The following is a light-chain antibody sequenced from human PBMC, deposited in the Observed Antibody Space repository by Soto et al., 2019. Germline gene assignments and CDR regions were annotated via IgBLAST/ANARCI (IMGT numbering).Light chain of an antibody. CDR2: DNN. CDR1: SSNIGADYD. V-gene: IGLV1-40*01. Sequence: QSALTQPPSVSGAPGQRVTISCSGSSSNIGADYDVHWYQQLPGAAPKLLIYDNNNRPSGVPDRFSGSKSGTSASLAITGLQAEDEADYFCLSHDNSVTASWVFGGGTQLTVL. CDR3: LSHDNSVTASWV. J-gene: IGLJ3*02.